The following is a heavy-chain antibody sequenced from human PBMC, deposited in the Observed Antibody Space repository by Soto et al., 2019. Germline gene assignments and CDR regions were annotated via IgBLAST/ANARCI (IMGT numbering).Heavy chain of an antibody. CDR3: ARDVMVFGMDV. V-gene: IGHV4-59*01. J-gene: IGHJ6*02. Sequence: SETLSLTCTVSGGSISSYYWSWIRQPPGKGLEWIGYIYYSGSTNYNPSLKSRVTISVDTSKNQFSLKLSSVTAADTAVYYCARDVMVFGMDVWGQGTTVTVSS. CDR1: GGSISSYY. CDR2: IYYSGST. D-gene: IGHD2-8*01.